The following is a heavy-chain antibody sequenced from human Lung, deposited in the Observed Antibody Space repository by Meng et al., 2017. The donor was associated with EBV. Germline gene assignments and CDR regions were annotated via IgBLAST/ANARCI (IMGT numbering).Heavy chain of an antibody. V-gene: IGHV4-4*02. D-gene: IGHD1-1*01. CDR1: GDSISSDIW. Sequence: QEQLQESGPGLVKPSGTLSLTCTVSGDSISSDIWWSWVRQPPGKGLEWIGEVYHRGDTNYNPSLRSRVVISVDRSKNQFSLNLSSVTAADTAVYYCGRDQGRQLINHWGQGTLVTVSS. CDR3: GRDQGRQLINH. J-gene: IGHJ4*02. CDR2: VYHRGDT.